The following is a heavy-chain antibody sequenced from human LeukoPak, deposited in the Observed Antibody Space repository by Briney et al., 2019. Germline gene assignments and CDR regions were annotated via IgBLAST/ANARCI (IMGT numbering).Heavy chain of an antibody. CDR2: IAVGSGNT. D-gene: IGHD1-26*01. J-gene: IGHJ4*02. Sequence: SVKVSCKASGFTFTSSAMQWVRQARGQPLEWIGWIAVGSGNTNYAQKFQERVTITRDMSTSTAYMELSGLRSEDTAVYYCAANSGSYYGRSLDYWGQGTLVTVSS. V-gene: IGHV1-58*02. CDR1: GFTFTSSA. CDR3: AANSGSYYGRSLDY.